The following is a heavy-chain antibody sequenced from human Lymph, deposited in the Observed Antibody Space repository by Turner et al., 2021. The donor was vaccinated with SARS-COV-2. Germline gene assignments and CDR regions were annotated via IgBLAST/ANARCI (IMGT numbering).Heavy chain of an antibody. CDR3: ARRRQWLVHWYFDL. D-gene: IGHD6-19*01. J-gene: IGHJ2*01. CDR1: GSSTSSSRYY. V-gene: IGHV4-39*01. Sequence: QLHLQELGPGPVKRSENLLLPCTASGSSTSSSRYYWGWIRQPPGKGLEWIGSMYYSGSTYYNPSLKSRVTISVDTSKNQFSLKLSSVTAADTAVYYCARRRQWLVHWYFDLWGRGTLVTVSS. CDR2: MYYSGST.